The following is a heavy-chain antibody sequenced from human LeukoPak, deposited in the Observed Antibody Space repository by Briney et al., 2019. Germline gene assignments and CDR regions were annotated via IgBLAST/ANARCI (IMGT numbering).Heavy chain of an antibody. V-gene: IGHV1-69*13. D-gene: IGHD6-19*01. CDR1: GGTFSSYA. Sequence: SVKVSCKASGGTFSSYAISWVRQAPGQGLEWMGGINPIFGTANYAQKFQGRVTITADESTSTAYMELSSLRSEDTAVYYCARDGTDGWYWFDPWGQGTLVTVSS. CDR3: ARDGTDGWYWFDP. J-gene: IGHJ5*02. CDR2: INPIFGTA.